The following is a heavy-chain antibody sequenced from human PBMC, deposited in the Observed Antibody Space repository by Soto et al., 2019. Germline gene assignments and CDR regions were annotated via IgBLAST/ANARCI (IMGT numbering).Heavy chain of an antibody. D-gene: IGHD6-19*01. J-gene: IGHJ4*02. CDR1: SGSVFSSNW. CDR2: TRKSGGA. V-gene: IGHV4-4*02. CDR3: SSHLVRAGTRGFEH. Sequence: QVQLQESGPGLVKPSGTLSLTCAVSSGSVFSSNWWSWVRLPPGKGMAWIGETRKSGGANYTPYLKSRVTITVDRSRNHRFLELSSGTAADTGVYYCSSHLVRAGTRGFEHWGLGTVVTVSS.